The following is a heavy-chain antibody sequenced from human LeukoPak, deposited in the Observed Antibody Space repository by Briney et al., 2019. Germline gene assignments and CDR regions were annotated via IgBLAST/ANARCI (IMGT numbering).Heavy chain of an antibody. V-gene: IGHV3-23*01. CDR2: ISGSGGST. J-gene: IGHJ4*02. Sequence: GGSLRLSCAASGFTFSSYAMSWVRQAPGKGLEWVSAISGSGGSTYYADSVKGRFTISRDNSKNTLYLQTNSLRAEDTAVYYCAKEGYCSSTSCSGYWGQGTLVTVSS. CDR3: AKEGYCSSTSCSGY. CDR1: GFTFSSYA. D-gene: IGHD2-2*01.